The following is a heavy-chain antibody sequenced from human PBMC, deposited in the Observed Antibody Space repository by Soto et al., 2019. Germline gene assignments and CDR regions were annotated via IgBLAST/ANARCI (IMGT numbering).Heavy chain of an antibody. Sequence: GGSLRLSCAASGFTFSSYSMNWVRQAPGKGLEWVSYISSSSSTIYYADSVKGRFTISRDNAKNSLYLQMNSLRAEDTAVYYCARVSILTGYYNDLDYWGQGTLVTVSS. CDR3: ARVSILTGYYNDLDY. J-gene: IGHJ4*02. CDR2: ISSSSSTI. D-gene: IGHD3-9*01. V-gene: IGHV3-48*01. CDR1: GFTFSSYS.